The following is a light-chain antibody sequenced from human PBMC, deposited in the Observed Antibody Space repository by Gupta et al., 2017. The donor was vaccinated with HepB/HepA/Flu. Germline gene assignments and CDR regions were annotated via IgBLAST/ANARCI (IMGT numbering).Light chain of an antibody. CDR3: QQYGRSPLT. CDR2: GAS. J-gene: IGKJ4*01. V-gene: IGKV3-20*01. CDR1: QSVSSTY. Sequence: EIVLTQSPGTLSLSPGERATLSCRASQSVSSTYLAWYQQKPGQAPRLLIYGASSRATDIPDRFSGSGSGTDFTLTISRLEPEDSAVYYCQQYGRSPLTIGGGTKVEIK.